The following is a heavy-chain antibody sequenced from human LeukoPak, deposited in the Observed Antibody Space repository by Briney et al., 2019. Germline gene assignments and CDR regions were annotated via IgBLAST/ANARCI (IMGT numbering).Heavy chain of an antibody. Sequence: GGSLRLSCAASGFTFSSYSMNWVRQAPGKGLEWVSSISSSSSYIYYADSVKGRFTISRDNAKNSLYLQMNSLRAEDTAVYYCARDLFYGDYDWFDPWGQGTLVTVSS. D-gene: IGHD4-17*01. V-gene: IGHV3-21*01. CDR1: GFTFSSYS. CDR2: ISSSSSYI. J-gene: IGHJ5*02. CDR3: ARDLFYGDYDWFDP.